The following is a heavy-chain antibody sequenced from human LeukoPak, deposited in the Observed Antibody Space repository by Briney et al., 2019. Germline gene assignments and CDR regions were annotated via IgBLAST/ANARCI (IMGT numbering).Heavy chain of an antibody. Sequence: GGSLRLSCEASGFTFKNAWMIWVRQAPGKGPEWVGRIKCKTDGGTTDYAAPVKGRFTISRDDSKSTLYLQMNSLKTEDTAVYYCTTPFILSVGTFDIWGQGTMVTVS. CDR3: TTPFILSVGTFDI. D-gene: IGHD3-9*01. V-gene: IGHV3-15*01. J-gene: IGHJ3*02. CDR1: GFTFKNAW. CDR2: IKCKTDGGTT.